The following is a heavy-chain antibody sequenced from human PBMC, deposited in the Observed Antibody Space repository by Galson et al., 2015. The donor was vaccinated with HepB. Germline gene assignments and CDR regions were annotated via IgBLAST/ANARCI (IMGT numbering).Heavy chain of an antibody. CDR3: ARGATTPDY. J-gene: IGHJ4*02. V-gene: IGHV3-7*01. Sequence: SLRLSCAASGFTFRNFWMSWVRQTPGKGLELVANIKQDGSEKYYVNSVKGRFTISRDNPKNSLYMQMNSLRAEDTGVYYCARGATTPDYWGRGTPVTVSS. CDR2: IKQDGSEK. CDR1: GFTFRNFW. D-gene: IGHD1-26*01.